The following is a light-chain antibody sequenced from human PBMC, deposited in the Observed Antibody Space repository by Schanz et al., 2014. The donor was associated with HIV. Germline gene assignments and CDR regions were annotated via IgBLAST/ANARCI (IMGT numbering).Light chain of an antibody. CDR1: SSHSSYA. CDR3: QTWDSGIRV. CDR2: LNSDGSH. V-gene: IGLV4-69*01. J-gene: IGLJ3*02. Sequence: QPVLTQSPSASASLGGSVKLTCTLSSSHSSYAIAWHQQQPEKGPRYLMKLNSDGSHSKGDGIPDRFSGSSSGADRYLTISSLQSEDEADYYCQTWDSGIRVFGGGTKLTVL.